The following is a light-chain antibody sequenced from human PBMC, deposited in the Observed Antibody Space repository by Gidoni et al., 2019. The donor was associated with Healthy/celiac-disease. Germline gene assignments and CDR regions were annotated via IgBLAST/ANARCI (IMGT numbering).Light chain of an antibody. J-gene: IGKJ1*01. CDR2: GAS. V-gene: IGKV3-20*01. CDR3: QQYGSSPKT. Sequence: EIVLTQSPGNLSLSPGERATLSCRASQSVSISYLAWYQQKPGQAPRLLIYGASSRATGIPDRFSGSGSGTDFTLTISRLEPEDFAVYYCQQYGSSPKTFGQGTKVEIK. CDR1: QSVSISY.